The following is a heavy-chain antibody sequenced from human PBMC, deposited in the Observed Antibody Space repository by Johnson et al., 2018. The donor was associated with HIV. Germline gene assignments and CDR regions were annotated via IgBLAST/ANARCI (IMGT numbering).Heavy chain of an antibody. D-gene: IGHD6-6*01. Sequence: MQLVESGGGLVQPGGSLRLSCAASGFTFSSYWMSWVRQAPGKGLEWVSGINWNGATPGSADSVKGRFTISRDNAKNSLYLQMNSLTAEDTALYYCARESRLITPRRDDAFDIWGQGTMVTVSS. CDR3: ARESRLITPRRDDAFDI. CDR1: GFTFSSYW. J-gene: IGHJ3*02. V-gene: IGHV3-20*04. CDR2: INWNGATP.